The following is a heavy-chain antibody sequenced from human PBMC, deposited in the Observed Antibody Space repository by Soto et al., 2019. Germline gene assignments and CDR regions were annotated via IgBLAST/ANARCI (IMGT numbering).Heavy chain of an antibody. J-gene: IGHJ6*03. CDR2: IWYDGSNK. V-gene: IGHV3-33*01. Sequence: GGSLRLSCAASGFTFSSYGMHWVRQAPGKGLEWVAVIWYDGSNKYYADSVKGRFTISRDNSKNTLYLQMNSLRAEDTAVYYCARDRTYYYYYMDVWGKGTTVTVSS. CDR3: ARDRTYYYYYMDV. CDR1: GFTFSSYG.